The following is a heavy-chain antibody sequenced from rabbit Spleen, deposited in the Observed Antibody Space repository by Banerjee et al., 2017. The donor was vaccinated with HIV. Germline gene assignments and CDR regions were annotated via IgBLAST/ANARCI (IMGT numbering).Heavy chain of an antibody. V-gene: IGHV1S47*01. CDR1: GFDFSSYG. D-gene: IGHD4-1*01. J-gene: IGHJ4*01. Sequence: QEQLVESGGGLVQPGGSLKLSCKASGFDFSSYGVSWVRQAPGKGLEWIGYIDPIFGSTYYANWVNGRFTISRHNAQNTLYLQLNSLTDADTATYFCVRGVAAKFNLWGQGTLVTVS. CDR3: VRGVAAKFNL. CDR2: IDPIFGST.